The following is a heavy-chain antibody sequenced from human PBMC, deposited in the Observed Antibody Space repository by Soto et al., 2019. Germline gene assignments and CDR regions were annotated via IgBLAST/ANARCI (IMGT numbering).Heavy chain of an antibody. CDR3: ATSVDYRQAAAAKRCGGYNWFDP. D-gene: IGHD6-13*01. CDR2: ISAYNGNT. Sequence: QVQLVQSGAEVKKPGASVKVSCKASGYTFTSYGISWVRQAPGQGLEWMGWISAYNGNTNYAQKLQGRVTMTTDTSTSTAYMELRSLRSDDTAVYYCATSVDYRQAAAAKRCGGYNWFDPWGQGTLVTVSS. CDR1: GYTFTSYG. J-gene: IGHJ5*02. V-gene: IGHV1-18*01.